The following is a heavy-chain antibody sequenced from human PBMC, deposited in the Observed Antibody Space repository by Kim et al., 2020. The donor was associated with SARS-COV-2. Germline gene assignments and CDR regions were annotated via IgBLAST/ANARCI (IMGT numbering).Heavy chain of an antibody. D-gene: IGHD3-3*01. J-gene: IGHJ5*02. CDR3: ARGGAVDDLGWFDP. V-gene: IGHV4-59*09. Sequence: NSSLKSRVTRSVDTPKKQFSLRLTSVTAADTAVYYCARGGAVDDLGWFDPWGQGILVTVSS.